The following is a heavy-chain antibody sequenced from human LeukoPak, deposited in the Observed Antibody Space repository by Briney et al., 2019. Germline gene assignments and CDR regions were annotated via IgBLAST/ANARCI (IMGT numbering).Heavy chain of an antibody. J-gene: IGHJ4*02. CDR1: GGSMSSNDYY. D-gene: IGHD5-24*01. CDR2: IYYSGRT. CDR3: ARGRRDGYNLEYFDK. V-gene: IGHV4-39*01. Sequence: SETLSLTCTVSGGSMSSNDYYWGWIRQPPGKGLEWIGSIYYSGRTFYNPSLRSRVTISVDTSKNQFSMKLTSVTAAGTAVYYCARGRRDGYNLEYFDKWGQGTLVTVSS.